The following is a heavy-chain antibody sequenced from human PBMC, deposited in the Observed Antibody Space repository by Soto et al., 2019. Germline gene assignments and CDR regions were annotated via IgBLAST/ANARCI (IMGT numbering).Heavy chain of an antibody. D-gene: IGHD2-2*02. J-gene: IGHJ6*02. CDR3: VRYRRGSRGVPAAIRPGYYYYGMDV. CDR2: INPIFGTP. V-gene: IGHV1-69*06. Sequence: SVKVSCKASGGTFSSYAISWVRQAPGQGLEWMGGINPIFGTPNYAQKFQGRVTITGDKSTSTDYMELSSLRSENTAVYDWVRYRRGSRGVPAAIRPGYYYYGMDVCGQGTTVTVSS. CDR1: GGTFSSYA.